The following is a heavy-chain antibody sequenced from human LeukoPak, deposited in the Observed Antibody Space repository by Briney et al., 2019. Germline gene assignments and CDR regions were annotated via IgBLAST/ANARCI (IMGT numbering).Heavy chain of an antibody. CDR2: ISAYNGNT. D-gene: IGHD3-10*01. CDR3: ARDSMVRGVSFLFDY. Sequence: ASVKVSRKASGYTFTSYGISWVRQAPGQGLEWMGWISAYNGNTNYAQKLQGRVTMTTDTSTSTAYMGLRSLRSDDTAVYYCARDSMVRGVSFLFDYWGQGTLVTVSS. V-gene: IGHV1-18*01. CDR1: GYTFTSYG. J-gene: IGHJ4*02.